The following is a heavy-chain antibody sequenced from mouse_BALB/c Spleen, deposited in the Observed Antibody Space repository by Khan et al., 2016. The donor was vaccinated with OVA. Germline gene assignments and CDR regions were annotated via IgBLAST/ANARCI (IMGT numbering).Heavy chain of an antibody. D-gene: IGHD4-1*01. Sequence: EVELVESGGDLVKPGGSLKLSCSASGFTFSTYAMSWVRQTPEKRLEWVATINSGGDYIYYPDSVKGRFTISRDNAKNTLYLQMSSLRSEDTAMFYCARLNCCPVAYWGQGTLVSGAA. CDR1: GFTFSTYA. V-gene: IGHV5-9-3*01. CDR2: INSGGDYI. J-gene: IGHJ3*01. CDR3: ARLNCCPVAY.